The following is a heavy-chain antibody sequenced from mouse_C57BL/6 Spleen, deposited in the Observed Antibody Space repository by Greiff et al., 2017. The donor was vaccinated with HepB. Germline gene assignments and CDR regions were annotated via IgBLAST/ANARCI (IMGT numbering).Heavy chain of an antibody. Sequence: EVHLVESGPELVKPGASVKMSCKASGYTFTDYNMHWVKQSHGKSLEWIGYINPNNGGTSYNQKFKGKATLTVNKSSSTAYMELRSLTSEDSAVYYCARSTMVTTGYWGQGPTLTVSS. CDR1: GYTFTDYN. V-gene: IGHV1-22*01. CDR2: INPNNGGT. J-gene: IGHJ2*01. D-gene: IGHD2-2*01. CDR3: ARSTMVTTGY.